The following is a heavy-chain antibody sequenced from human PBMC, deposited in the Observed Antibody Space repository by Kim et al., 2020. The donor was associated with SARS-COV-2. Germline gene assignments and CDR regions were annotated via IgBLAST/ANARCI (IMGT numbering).Heavy chain of an antibody. CDR1: GFTFSSYG. J-gene: IGHJ4*02. CDR3: AKVMRGSYYGYFDY. D-gene: IGHD1-26*01. CDR2: ISYDGSNK. V-gene: IGHV3-30*18. Sequence: GGSLRLSCAASGFTFSSYGMHWVRQAPGKGLEWVAVISYDGSNKYYADSVKGRFTISRDNSKNTLYLQMNSLRAEDTAVYYCAKVMRGSYYGYFDYWGQGTLVTVSS.